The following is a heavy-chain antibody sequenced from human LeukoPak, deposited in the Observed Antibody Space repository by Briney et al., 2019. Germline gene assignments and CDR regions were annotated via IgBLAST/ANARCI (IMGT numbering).Heavy chain of an antibody. CDR1: GGSISRSTNY. CDR2: IYYSGST. D-gene: IGHD3-22*01. J-gene: IGHJ5*02. CDR3: ARETDRDIYYENH. V-gene: IGHV4-39*07. Sequence: KPSETLSLTCTVSGGSISRSTNYWGWIRQPPGKGLEWIGSIYYSGSTYYNPSLKSRVTISVDTSKNQFSLKLSSVTAADTAVYYCARETDRDIYYENHWGQGTLVTVSS.